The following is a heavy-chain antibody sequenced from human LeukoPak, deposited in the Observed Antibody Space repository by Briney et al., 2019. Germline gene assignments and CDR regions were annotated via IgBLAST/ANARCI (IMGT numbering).Heavy chain of an antibody. Sequence: GSLRLSCAASGFTFSDYYMSWIRQAPGKGLEWIGEINHSGSTNYNPSLKSRVTISVDTSKNQFSLKLSSVTAADTAVYYCARLPKKYYYGSGRNLGPAYYFDYWGQGTLVTVSS. V-gene: IGHV4-34*01. CDR3: ARLPKKYYYGSGRNLGPAYYFDY. D-gene: IGHD3-10*01. CDR2: INHSGST. CDR1: GFTFSDYY. J-gene: IGHJ4*02.